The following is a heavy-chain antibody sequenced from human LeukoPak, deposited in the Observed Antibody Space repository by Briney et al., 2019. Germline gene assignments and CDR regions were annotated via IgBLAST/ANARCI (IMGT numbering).Heavy chain of an antibody. D-gene: IGHD3-22*01. J-gene: IGHJ4*02. CDR3: ARDSHYYASSGRFGY. Sequence: ASVKVSCKTSGYTFTGYYMHWVRQAPGQGLEWMGWINPNSGGTNYAQKFQGRVTMTRDTSISTAYMELSRLRSDDTAVYYCARDSHYYASSGRFGYWGQGTLVTVSS. V-gene: IGHV1-2*02. CDR2: INPNSGGT. CDR1: GYTFTGYY.